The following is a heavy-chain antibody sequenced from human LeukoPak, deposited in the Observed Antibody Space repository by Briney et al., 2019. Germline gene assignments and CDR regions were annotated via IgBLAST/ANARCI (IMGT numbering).Heavy chain of an antibody. CDR2: INHSGST. V-gene: IGHV4-39*07. Sequence: PSETLSLTCTVSGDSISSSTYYWGWIRQPPGKGLEWIGVINHSGSTNYNPSLKSRVIISVDTSKNQFSLKLSSVTAADTAVYYCAVWGYSSSEVRYYYMDVWGKGTTVTVSS. J-gene: IGHJ6*03. CDR3: AVWGYSSSEVRYYYMDV. CDR1: GDSISSSTYY. D-gene: IGHD6-6*01.